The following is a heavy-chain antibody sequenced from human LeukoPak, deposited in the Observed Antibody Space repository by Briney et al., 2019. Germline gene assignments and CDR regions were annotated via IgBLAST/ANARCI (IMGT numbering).Heavy chain of an antibody. CDR2: ISGSGGST. CDR1: GFTFSSYA. D-gene: IGHD2-21*02. CDR3: AKDAHILVVTANYYFDY. V-gene: IGHV3-23*01. J-gene: IGHJ4*02. Sequence: GGSLRLSCAASGFTFSSYAMSWVRQAPGKGLEWVSAISGSGGSTYYADSVKGRFTISRDNSKNTLYLQMNSLRAEGTAVYYCAKDAHILVVTANYYFDYWGQGTLVTVSS.